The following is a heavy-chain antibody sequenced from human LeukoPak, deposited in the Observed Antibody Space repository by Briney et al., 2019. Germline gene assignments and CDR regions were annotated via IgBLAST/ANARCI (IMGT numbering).Heavy chain of an antibody. CDR1: GGSISSSY. CDR2: IYTSGRP. D-gene: IGHD1-14*01. CDR3: AREVVMINRYYFDY. Sequence: PSETLSLTCTLSGGSISSSYWSWIRPPARKGLEWIGGIYTSGRPNYIPSLTSRVSMSVDTSTNQSSLKLSSVSAADTAVYYCAREVVMINRYYFDYWGQGTLVTVSS. V-gene: IGHV4-4*07. J-gene: IGHJ4*02.